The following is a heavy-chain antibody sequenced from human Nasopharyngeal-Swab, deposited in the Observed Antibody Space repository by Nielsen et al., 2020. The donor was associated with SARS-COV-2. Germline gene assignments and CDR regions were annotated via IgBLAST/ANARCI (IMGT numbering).Heavy chain of an antibody. CDR1: GYTFTSYG. Sequence: ASVKVSCKASGYTFTSYGISWVRQAPGQGLEWMGWISDYNGNTNYAQKLQGRVTMTTDTSTSTAYMELRSLRSDDTAVYYCASARIPVPDAFDIWGQGTMVTVSS. CDR2: ISDYNGNT. J-gene: IGHJ3*02. D-gene: IGHD2-15*01. V-gene: IGHV1-18*01. CDR3: ASARIPVPDAFDI.